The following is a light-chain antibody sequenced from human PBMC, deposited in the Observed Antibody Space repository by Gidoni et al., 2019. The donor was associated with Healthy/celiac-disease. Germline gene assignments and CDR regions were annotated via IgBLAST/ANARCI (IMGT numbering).Light chain of an antibody. Sequence: VIWMTQSPSLLSASTGDRVSISCRMRQGISSYLAWYQQQPGKAPELLIYAASTLQSGAPSRFRGSGSVTDFTLTISCLQSEDFATYYCQQYYSFPWAFGQGTKVEIK. CDR1: QGISSY. CDR2: AAS. J-gene: IGKJ1*01. V-gene: IGKV1D-8*01. CDR3: QQYYSFPWA.